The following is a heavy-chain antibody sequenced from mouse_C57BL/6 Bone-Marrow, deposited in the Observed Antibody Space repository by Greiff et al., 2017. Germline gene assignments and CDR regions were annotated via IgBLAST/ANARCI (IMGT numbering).Heavy chain of an antibody. CDR2: IDPSDSYT. V-gene: IGHV1-50*01. J-gene: IGHJ4*01. Sequence: QVQLQQPGAELVKPGASVKLSCKASGYTFTSYWMQWVKQRPGQGLEWIGEIDPSDSYTNYNQKFKGKATLTVDTSSSTAYMQLSSLTSEDSAVYYCAREGNDAYYYAMDYWGQGTSVTVSS. CDR3: AREGNDAYYYAMDY. CDR1: GYTFTSYW. D-gene: IGHD2-2*01.